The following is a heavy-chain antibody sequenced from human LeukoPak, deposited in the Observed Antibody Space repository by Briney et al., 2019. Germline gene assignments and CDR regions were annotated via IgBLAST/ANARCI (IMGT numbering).Heavy chain of an antibody. J-gene: IGHJ4*02. Sequence: SVKVSCKASGGTFTSYAISWVRQAPGQGIEWMGGIIPIFGTANYAQKFQGRVTITADESTSTAYMELSSLRSEDTAVYYCAISGSYYYFDYGGQGTLVTVSS. D-gene: IGHD1-26*01. CDR2: IIPIFGTA. CDR3: AISGSYYYFDY. CDR1: GGTFTSYA. V-gene: IGHV1-69*13.